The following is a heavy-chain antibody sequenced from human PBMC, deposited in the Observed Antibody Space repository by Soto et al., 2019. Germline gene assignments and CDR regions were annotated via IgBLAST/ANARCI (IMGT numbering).Heavy chain of an antibody. Sequence: QVQLVESGGGVVQPGRSLRLSCAASGFTFSSCGMHWVRQAPGKGLEWVAIISSDGSEKHYADSVKGRFTISRDNSKNTLYLKMSSLRAEDTAVYYCAKAKLQFWLVGGDYWGQGSLVTVSS. V-gene: IGHV3-30*18. D-gene: IGHD5-18*01. CDR3: AKAKLQFWLVGGDY. CDR2: ISSDGSEK. J-gene: IGHJ4*02. CDR1: GFTFSSCG.